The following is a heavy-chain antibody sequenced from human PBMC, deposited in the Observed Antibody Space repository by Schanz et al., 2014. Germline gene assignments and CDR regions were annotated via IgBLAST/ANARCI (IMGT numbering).Heavy chain of an antibody. CDR1: GYTFISYG. Sequence: QVQLEQSGAEVKKPGASVKVSCKASGYTFISYGISWVRQAPGQGLEWLGWISGSNGNTNYTQKFQGRVTMTTDTSTSTAYMELRSLRSDDTAVYYCARVQDDILTGSEYYYGMDVWGQGTTVTVSS. D-gene: IGHD3-9*01. CDR3: ARVQDDILTGSEYYYGMDV. V-gene: IGHV1-18*01. CDR2: ISGSNGNT. J-gene: IGHJ6*02.